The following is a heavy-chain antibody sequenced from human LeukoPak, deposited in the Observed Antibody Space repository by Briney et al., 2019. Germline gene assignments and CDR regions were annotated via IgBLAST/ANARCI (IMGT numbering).Heavy chain of an antibody. D-gene: IGHD6-19*01. CDR2: IYYSGCT. CDR1: GGSISSYY. V-gene: IGHV4-59*08. J-gene: IGHJ5*02. Sequence: SETLSLTCTVSGGSISSYYWSWIRQPPGKGLEWIGYIYYSGCTNYNPSLKSRVTISVDTSKNQFSLKLSSVTAADTAVYYCARHRHVLIAVAGTLFDPWGQGTLVTVSS. CDR3: ARHRHVLIAVAGTLFDP.